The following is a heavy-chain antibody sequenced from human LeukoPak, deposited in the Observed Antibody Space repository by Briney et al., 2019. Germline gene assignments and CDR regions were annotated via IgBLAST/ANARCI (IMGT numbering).Heavy chain of an antibody. V-gene: IGHV4-34*01. CDR1: GGSFSGYY. D-gene: IGHD1/OR15-1a*01. Sequence: SETLSLTCAVYGGSFSGYYWSWIRQPPGKGLEWIGEINHSGSTNYNPSLKSRVTISVDTSKNQFSLKLSSVTAADTAVYYCARGVREQKTANKYYYYYMDVWGKGTTVTISS. CDR2: INHSGST. CDR3: ARGVREQKTANKYYYYYMDV. J-gene: IGHJ6*03.